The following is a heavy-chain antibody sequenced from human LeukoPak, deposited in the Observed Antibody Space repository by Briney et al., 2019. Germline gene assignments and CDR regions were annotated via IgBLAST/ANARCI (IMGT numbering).Heavy chain of an antibody. CDR1: GGTLSSYA. V-gene: IGHV1-69*04. J-gene: IGHJ3*02. Sequence: SVKVSCKASGGTLSSYAISWVRQAPGQGLEWMGRIIPILGIANYAQKFQGRVTITADKSTSTAYMELSSLRSEDTAVYYCAREPLSMTTSIWGQGTMVTVSS. CDR3: AREPLSMTTSI. CDR2: IIPILGIA. D-gene: IGHD4-17*01.